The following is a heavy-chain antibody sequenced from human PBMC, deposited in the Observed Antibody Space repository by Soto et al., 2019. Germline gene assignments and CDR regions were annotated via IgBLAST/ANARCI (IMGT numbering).Heavy chain of an antibody. V-gene: IGHV3-48*01. J-gene: IGHJ3*02. CDR2: ISSYSGTI. CDR3: ARGSSTLLDAFDI. CDR1: GFSFSSYI. Sequence: GGSLRLSCAASGFSFSSYIMNWVRQAPGKGLEWISYISSYSGTIYYADTVRGRFTISKDNGKSSLYLQRNSLRAEDTAVYYCARGSSTLLDAFDIWGQGTMVTVSS. D-gene: IGHD4-17*01.